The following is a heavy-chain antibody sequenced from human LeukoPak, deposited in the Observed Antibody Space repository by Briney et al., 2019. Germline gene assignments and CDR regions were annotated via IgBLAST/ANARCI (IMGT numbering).Heavy chain of an antibody. J-gene: IGHJ6*03. Sequence: ASVKVSCKASGYTFTGYYMHWVRQAPGQGLEWMGWINPNSGGTNYAQKFQGRVTMTRDMSTSTVYMELSSLRSEDTAVYYCARDRVVRGFMDVWGKGTTVTVSS. CDR1: GYTFTGYY. V-gene: IGHV1-2*02. CDR3: ARDRVVRGFMDV. D-gene: IGHD3-10*01. CDR2: INPNSGGT.